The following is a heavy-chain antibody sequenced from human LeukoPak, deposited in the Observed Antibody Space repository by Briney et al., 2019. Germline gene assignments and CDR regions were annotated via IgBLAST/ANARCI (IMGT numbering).Heavy chain of an antibody. CDR2: IYWDDEK. D-gene: IGHD3-9*01. V-gene: IGHV2-5*02. Sequence: ESGPTLVNPTQTLTLTCTFSGFSLSDYALGVGWIRQPPGKALEWLALIYWDDEKRYNPSLSNRLTITKDTSKNQVVLRMINLDPEDTATYYCAQTGYHLQRGAEYFQHWGQGILLTVSS. CDR1: GFSLSDYALG. CDR3: AQTGYHLQRGAEYFQH. J-gene: IGHJ1*01.